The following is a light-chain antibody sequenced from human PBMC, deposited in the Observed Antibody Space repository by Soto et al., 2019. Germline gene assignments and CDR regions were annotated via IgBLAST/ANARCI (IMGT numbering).Light chain of an antibody. V-gene: IGLV1-51*01. CDR2: DNN. CDR1: SSNIGNNY. CDR3: ATWDSSLSAYV. Sequence: QSVLTQPPSVSAAPGQKVTISCSGSSSNIGNNYVSWYQQLPGTAPKLLIYDNNKRPSGIPDRFSGSKSGTSATLGITGLPTGEEADYHCATWDSSLSAYVFGTGTKLTVL. J-gene: IGLJ1*01.